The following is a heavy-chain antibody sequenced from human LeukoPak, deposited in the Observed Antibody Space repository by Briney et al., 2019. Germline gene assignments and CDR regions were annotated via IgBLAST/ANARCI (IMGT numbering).Heavy chain of an antibody. J-gene: IGHJ3*02. V-gene: IGHV3-23*01. D-gene: IGHD6-19*01. CDR2: ISGSGAST. CDR3: AKKGSGWYRNAFDI. CDR1: GFTLSTNA. Sequence: PGGSLRLSCLTSGFTLSTNAMSWVRQAPGKGLEWISGISGSGASTYYADSVKGRFTISRDNSKNTLYLQMNSLRAEDTAVYYCAKKGSGWYRNAFDIWGQGTMVTVSS.